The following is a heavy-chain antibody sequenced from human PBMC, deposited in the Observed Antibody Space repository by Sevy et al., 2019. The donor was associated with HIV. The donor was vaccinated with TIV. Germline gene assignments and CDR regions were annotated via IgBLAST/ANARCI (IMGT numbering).Heavy chain of an antibody. V-gene: IGHV3-30*02. Sequence: GGSLRLSCAASGFSFRSYGMHWVRQAPGKGLEWVALIWFDGSNEYYADSVKGRFTISRDNSKNTLYLQMNSLRGEDTAVYYCAREYYFDYWGQGTLVTVSS. J-gene: IGHJ4*02. CDR2: IWFDGSNE. CDR1: GFSFRSYG. CDR3: AREYYFDY.